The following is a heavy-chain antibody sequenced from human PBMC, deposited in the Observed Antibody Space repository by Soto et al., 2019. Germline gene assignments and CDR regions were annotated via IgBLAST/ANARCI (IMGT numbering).Heavy chain of an antibody. CDR3: AKDRDLAAAGTGFDY. CDR2: ISYDGSNK. CDR1: GFTFSSYG. V-gene: IGHV3-30*18. J-gene: IGHJ4*02. Sequence: QVQLVESGGGVVQPGRSLRLSCAASGFTFSSYGMHWVRQAPGKGLEWVAVISYDGSNKYYADSVKGRFTISRDNSKNTLYPQMNSLRAEDTAVYYCAKDRDLAAAGTGFDYWGQGTLVTVSS. D-gene: IGHD6-13*01.